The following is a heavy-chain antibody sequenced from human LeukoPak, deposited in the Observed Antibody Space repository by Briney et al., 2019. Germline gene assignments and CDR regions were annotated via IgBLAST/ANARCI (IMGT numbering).Heavy chain of an antibody. D-gene: IGHD4-11*01. CDR2: VDPEDGET. CDR1: GYTFTDYY. CDR3: ATDPNDYSDYVQL. V-gene: IGHV1-69-2*01. J-gene: IGHJ4*02. Sequence: GASVKISCKASGYTFTDYYMHWMQQAPGKGLEWMGRVDPEDGETIYAEKFQGRVTIIADTSTDTAYMELSSLRSEDTAMYYCATDPNDYSDYVQLWGQGTLVTVSS.